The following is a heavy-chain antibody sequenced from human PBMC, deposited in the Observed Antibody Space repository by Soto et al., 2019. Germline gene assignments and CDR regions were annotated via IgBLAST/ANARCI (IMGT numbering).Heavy chain of an antibody. CDR3: ATEYCGGDCYPHGTFDI. Sequence: SETLSLTCTVSGGSISSYYWSWIRQPPGKGLEWIGYIYYSGSTNYNPSLKSRVTISVDTSKNQFSLKLSSVTAADTAVYYCATEYCGGDCYPHGTFDIWGQGTMVTVSS. CDR2: IYYSGST. D-gene: IGHD2-21*01. J-gene: IGHJ3*02. CDR1: GGSISSYY. V-gene: IGHV4-59*12.